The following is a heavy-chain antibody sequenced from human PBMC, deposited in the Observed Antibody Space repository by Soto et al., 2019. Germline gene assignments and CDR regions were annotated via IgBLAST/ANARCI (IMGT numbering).Heavy chain of an antibody. J-gene: IGHJ5*02. D-gene: IGHD3-9*01. Sequence: EVQLVESGGGLVQPGGSLRLSCAASGFTFSSYSMNWVRQAPGKALEWVSYISSRSSTIYYADSVKGRFTISRDNAKKSLYLPMNSLRDEYTAVYYWASEYVDWSNGFDPWGQGTLVTVSS. V-gene: IGHV3-48*02. CDR3: ASEYVDWSNGFDP. CDR1: GFTFSSYS. CDR2: ISSRSSTI.